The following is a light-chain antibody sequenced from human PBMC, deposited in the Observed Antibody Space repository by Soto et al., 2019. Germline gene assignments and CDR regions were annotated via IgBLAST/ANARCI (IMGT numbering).Light chain of an antibody. J-gene: IGLJ2*01. CDR3: SSYTSSSTLDVV. Sequence: QSVLTQPASVSGSPGQSITISCTGTSSDVGGYTYVSWYQQHPGKAPKLMIYEVSNRPSGVSNRFSGSKSGYTASLTISGLQAEDEADYYCSSYTSSSTLDVVFGGGTKLTVL. CDR2: EVS. V-gene: IGLV2-14*01. CDR1: SSDVGGYTY.